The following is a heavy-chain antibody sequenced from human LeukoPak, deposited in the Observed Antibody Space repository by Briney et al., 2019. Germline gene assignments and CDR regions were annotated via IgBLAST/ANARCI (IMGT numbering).Heavy chain of an antibody. CDR2: INSDGSST. V-gene: IGHV3-74*01. D-gene: IGHD4-11*01. CDR3: ARVLNDYSNRHYYYYGMDV. CDR1: GFTFSSYW. J-gene: IGHJ6*02. Sequence: PGGSLRLSCAASGFTFSSYWMHWVRQAPGKGLVWVSRINSDGSSTSYADSVKGRFTISRDNAKNTLYRQMNSLRAEDTAVYYCARVLNDYSNRHYYYYGMDVWGQGTTVTVSS.